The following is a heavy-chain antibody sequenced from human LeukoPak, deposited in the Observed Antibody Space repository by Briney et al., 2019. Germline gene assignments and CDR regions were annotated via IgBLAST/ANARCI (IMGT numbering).Heavy chain of an antibody. D-gene: IGHD6-6*01. J-gene: IGHJ3*02. CDR2: ISLGGGST. V-gene: IGHV1-46*01. Sequence: ASVKVSCKASGDTFITYYMYWVRQAPGQGLEWMGIISLGGGSTNYAQKFQGRITMTRDMSTTTVYVDLSSLRSEDTAVYYCATSSIAARDPRKNAFDIWGQGTMVTVSS. CDR3: ATSSIAARDPRKNAFDI. CDR1: GDTFITYY.